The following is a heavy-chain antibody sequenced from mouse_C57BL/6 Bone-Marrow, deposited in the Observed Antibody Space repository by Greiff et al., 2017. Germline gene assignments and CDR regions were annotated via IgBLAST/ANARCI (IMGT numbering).Heavy chain of an antibody. CDR1: GYTFTSYW. Sequence: VQLQQPGAKLVKPGASVKVSCKASGYTFTSYWMHWVKQRPGQGLEWIGRIHPSDSDTNYNQKFKGKATLTVDKSSSTAYMQLSSLTSEDSAVYYCAINPSRYYYGSSLFDYWGQGTTLTVSS. V-gene: IGHV1-74*01. D-gene: IGHD1-1*01. CDR3: AINPSRYYYGSSLFDY. CDR2: IHPSDSDT. J-gene: IGHJ2*01.